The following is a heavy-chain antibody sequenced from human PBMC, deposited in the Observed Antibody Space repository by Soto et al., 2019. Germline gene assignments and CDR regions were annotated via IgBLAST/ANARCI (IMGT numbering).Heavy chain of an antibody. Sequence: SGPTLVNPTQTLTLTCTFSGFSLSTSGVGVGWIRQTPGMALVWLALIYWDDDKRYSPPLKSRLTITKDTSKNQVVLTMTDMDPVDTATYYCAHRSEDGHFIDYWGQGTLVTVSS. CDR3: AHRSEDGHFIDY. CDR1: GFSLSTSGVG. V-gene: IGHV2-5*02. CDR2: IYWDDDK. J-gene: IGHJ4*02. D-gene: IGHD2-15*01.